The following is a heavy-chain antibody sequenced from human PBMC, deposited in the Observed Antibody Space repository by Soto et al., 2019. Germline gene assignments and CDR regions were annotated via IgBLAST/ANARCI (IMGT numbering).Heavy chain of an antibody. CDR3: AKESAAVFGDYCDY. D-gene: IGHD6-25*01. Sequence: EVQVLESGGGLVQPGGSLRLSCTASGFTFSSYAMSWVRQAPGKGLEWVSGISCSGGNTYYADSVKGRFTISRDNSKNTLYLQMNSLGAEDTAVYYCAKESAAVFGDYCDYWGQGTLVSVSS. V-gene: IGHV3-23*01. J-gene: IGHJ4*02. CDR1: GFTFSSYA. CDR2: ISCSGGNT.